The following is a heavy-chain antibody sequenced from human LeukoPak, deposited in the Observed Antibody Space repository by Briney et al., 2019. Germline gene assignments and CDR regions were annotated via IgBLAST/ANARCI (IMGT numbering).Heavy chain of an antibody. D-gene: IGHD3-3*01. CDR2: INSDGITT. CDR3: ARGSGYAVLDY. J-gene: IGHJ4*02. CDR1: GFTFSSYW. V-gene: IGHV3-74*01. Sequence: GGSLRLSCAASGFTFSSYWMHWVRQAPGKGLVWVSRINSDGITTFYADSVKGRFTISRDNAKNTLYLQMNSLRAEDTAVYSCARGSGYAVLDYWSQGTLVSVSS.